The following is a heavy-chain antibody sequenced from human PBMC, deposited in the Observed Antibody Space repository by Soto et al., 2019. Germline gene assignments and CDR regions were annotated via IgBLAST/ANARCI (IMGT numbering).Heavy chain of an antibody. CDR3: AKDSFSGSYFDY. CDR2: ISYDGSNK. CDR1: GFTFSSYG. J-gene: IGHJ4*02. V-gene: IGHV3-30*18. Sequence: QVQLVESGGGVVQPGRSLRLPCAASGFTFSSYGMHWVRQAPGKGLEWVAVISYDGSNKYYADSVKGRFTISRDNSKNTLYLQMNSLGAEDTAVYYCAKDSFSGSYFDYWGQGTLVTVSS. D-gene: IGHD1-26*01.